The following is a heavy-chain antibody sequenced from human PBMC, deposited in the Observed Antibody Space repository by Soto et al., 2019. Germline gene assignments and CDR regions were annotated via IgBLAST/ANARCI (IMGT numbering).Heavy chain of an antibody. CDR3: ARDSSGWYGFDY. V-gene: IGHV2-5*02. CDR2: IYWDDDK. D-gene: IGHD6-19*01. Sequence: QITLKESGPTLVKPTQTPTLTCTFSEFSLSTSGVAVGWNRQPPGKALEWLALIYWDDDKRYSQSLKSRLTITKDTSKNQVVLTVTNVDPVDTATYYCARDSSGWYGFDYWGQGTLVTVSS. CDR1: EFSLSTSGVA. J-gene: IGHJ4*02.